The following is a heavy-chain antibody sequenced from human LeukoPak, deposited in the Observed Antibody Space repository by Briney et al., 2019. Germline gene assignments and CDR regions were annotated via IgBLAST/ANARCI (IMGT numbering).Heavy chain of an antibody. Sequence: SETLSLTCAVYGGSFSGYYWSWIRQPPGKGLEWIGEINHSGSTNYNPSLMSRVTTSVDTSKNQKSLKLSSVDAADTAVYYCARFSYGAYVPCWYFDLWGRGTLVTVSS. D-gene: IGHD4-17*01. V-gene: IGHV4-34*01. CDR1: GGSFSGYY. CDR2: INHSGST. J-gene: IGHJ2*01. CDR3: ARFSYGAYVPCWYFDL.